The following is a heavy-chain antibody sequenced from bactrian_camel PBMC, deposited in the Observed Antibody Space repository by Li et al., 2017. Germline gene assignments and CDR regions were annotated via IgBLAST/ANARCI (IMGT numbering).Heavy chain of an antibody. J-gene: IGHJ4*01. Sequence: VQLVESGGGSVQAGGSLTLSCKATGYTSDHYCMAWFRQAPGKDREGVASIDSYGNTNYADSVKGRFTLSKDNAKNTLYLQMNSLKPEDSAMYYCAADLAGIVVLFLGFLPAPLGARGPRSPSP. V-gene: IGHV3S63*01. CDR3: AADLAGIVVLFLGFLPAPL. CDR2: IDSYGNT. D-gene: IGHD2*01. CDR1: GYTSDHYC.